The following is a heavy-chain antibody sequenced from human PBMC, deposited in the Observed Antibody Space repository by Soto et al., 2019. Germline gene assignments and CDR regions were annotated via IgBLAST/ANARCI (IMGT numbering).Heavy chain of an antibody. CDR2: MNPNSGNT. CDR1: GYTFTSYD. J-gene: IGHJ4*02. CDR3: ARAPSPLSPVDY. Sequence: ASVKVSCKASGYTFTSYDINWVRQATGQGLEWMGWMNPNSGNTGYAQKFQGRVTMTRNTSISTAYMELSSLRSEDTAVYYCARAPSPLSPVDYWGQGTLVTVSS. V-gene: IGHV1-8*01.